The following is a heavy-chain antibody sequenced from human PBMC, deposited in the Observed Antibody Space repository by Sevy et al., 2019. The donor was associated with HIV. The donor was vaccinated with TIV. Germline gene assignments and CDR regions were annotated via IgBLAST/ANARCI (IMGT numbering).Heavy chain of an antibody. CDR1: GFTFRKSW. V-gene: IGHV3-7*01. CDR3: VIGLGAN. CDR2: IKDNGRDT. Sequence: GGSLRLSCAASGFTFRKSWMGWFRQAPGKGLEWVADIKDNGRDTHYVDSVKGRFIVSRDNANNSLFLQLNSLRDEDTSVYYCVIGLGANWGQGALLTVSS. D-gene: IGHD3-16*01. J-gene: IGHJ4*02.